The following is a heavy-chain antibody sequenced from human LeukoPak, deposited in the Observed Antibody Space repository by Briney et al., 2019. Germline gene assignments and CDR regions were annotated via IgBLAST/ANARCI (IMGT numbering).Heavy chain of an antibody. CDR1: GFNVSNNY. V-gene: IGHV3-66*03. CDR3: AKDLSEKYTFDY. CDR2: IYSSGST. J-gene: IGHJ4*02. Sequence: GGSLRLSCAASGFNVSNNYMTWVRQAPGKGLEWVSLIYSSGSTYYADSVKGRFTISRDNSQNTLYLQMNSLRVEDTAVYYCAKDLSEKYTFDYWGQGTLVTVSS. D-gene: IGHD1-1*01.